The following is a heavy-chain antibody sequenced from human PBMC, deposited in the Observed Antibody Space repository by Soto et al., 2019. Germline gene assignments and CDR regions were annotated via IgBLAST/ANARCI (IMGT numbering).Heavy chain of an antibody. CDR2: INAGNGNT. Sequence: ASVKVSCKASGYTFTSYAMHWVRQAPGQRLEWMGWINAGNGNTKYSQKFQGRVTITRDTSASAAYMELSSLRSEDTAVYYCARDRGRVAAPYGMDVWGQGTTVTVSS. J-gene: IGHJ6*02. CDR3: ARDRGRVAAPYGMDV. V-gene: IGHV1-3*01. CDR1: GYTFTSYA. D-gene: IGHD6-6*01.